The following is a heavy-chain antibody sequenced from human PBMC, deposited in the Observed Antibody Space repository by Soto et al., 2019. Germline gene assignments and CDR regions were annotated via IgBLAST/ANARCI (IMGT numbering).Heavy chain of an antibody. J-gene: IGHJ4*02. CDR2: INWNSGYV. CDR3: AKAPERGRQYASFGY. Sequence: EVQLVESGGGLVQPGRSLRLSCAASGFTFHDYAMHWVRQAPGKGLEWVSGINWNSGYVGYADSVKGRFSISRDNAKNSLYLQMSSLRAEDTVLYYCAKAPERGRQYASFGYWGQGNLGTVFS. V-gene: IGHV3-9*01. CDR1: GFTFHDYA. D-gene: IGHD1-1*01.